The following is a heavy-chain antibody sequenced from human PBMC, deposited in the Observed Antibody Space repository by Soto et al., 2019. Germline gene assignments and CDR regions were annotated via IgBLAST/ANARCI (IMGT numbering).Heavy chain of an antibody. J-gene: IGHJ2*01. CDR3: ARDFDVNTALDYWYFDL. CDR2: IYSSGRT. CDR1: GGSTSGKY. Sequence: QVHLQESGPGVVKASETLSLTCSLSGGSTSGKYWSWIRQSAGKGLEWIGRIYSSGRTHYNPSLGRRVSMSFAQNSFSLRLPSVTAADTAIYYCARDFDVNTALDYWYFDLWGRGTLVSVSS. D-gene: IGHD3-9*01. V-gene: IGHV4-4*07.